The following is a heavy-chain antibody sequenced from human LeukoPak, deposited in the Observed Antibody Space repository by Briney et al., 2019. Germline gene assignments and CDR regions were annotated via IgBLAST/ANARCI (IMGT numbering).Heavy chain of an antibody. CDR1: GYSISSRNW. CDR2: IYYSGSA. Sequence: SETLSLTCAVSGYSISSRNWWAWIRQPPGKGLEWIGYIYYSGSAYYNPSLKSRVTMSVDTSKNQFSLELRSVTAVDTAVYYCARLYYYYGLDVWGQGTTVTVSS. V-gene: IGHV4-28*01. J-gene: IGHJ6*02. CDR3: ARLYYYYGLDV.